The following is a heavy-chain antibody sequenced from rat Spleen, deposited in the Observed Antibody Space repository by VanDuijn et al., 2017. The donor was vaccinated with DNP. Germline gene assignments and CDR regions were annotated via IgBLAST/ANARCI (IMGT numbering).Heavy chain of an antibody. J-gene: IGHJ3*01. D-gene: IGHD1-7*01. Sequence: EVKLVESGGGLVQPGRSLKLSCEVSRFTISDYGMAWVRQAPTKGLEWVASISAGGGNSNYRDSVKGRFTISRDNAKSTLYLQMNSLRSEDMATYYCARWKSDYWGFAYWGQGTLVTVSS. CDR1: RFTISDYG. V-gene: IGHV5S13*01. CDR3: ARWKSDYWGFAY. CDR2: ISAGGGNS.